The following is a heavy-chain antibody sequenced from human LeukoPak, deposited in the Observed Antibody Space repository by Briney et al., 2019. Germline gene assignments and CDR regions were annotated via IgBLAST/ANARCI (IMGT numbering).Heavy chain of an antibody. D-gene: IGHD6-13*01. CDR2: IYYSGST. CDR3: ARGLGSSPF. J-gene: IGHJ4*02. Sequence: SETLSLTCTVSGGSISSHYWSWIRQPPGKGLEWIGYIYYSGSTNYNPSLKSRVTISVDTSKNQFSLKLSSVTAADTAVYYCARGLGSSPFWGQGTLVTVSS. CDR1: GGSISSHY. V-gene: IGHV4-59*11.